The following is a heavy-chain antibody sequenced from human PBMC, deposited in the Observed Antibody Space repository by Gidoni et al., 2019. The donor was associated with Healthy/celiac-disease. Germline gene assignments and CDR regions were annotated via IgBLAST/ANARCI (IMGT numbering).Heavy chain of an antibody. V-gene: IGHV1-3*01. CDR1: GYTFTSYA. J-gene: IGHJ6*02. D-gene: IGHD4-17*01. Sequence: QVQLVQSGAEVKKPGASVKVSCKASGYTFTSYAMHWVRQAPGQRLEWMGWINAGNGNTKYSQKFQGRGTITRDTSASTAYMEPSSLRSEDTAVYYCARDDGDYSYYYYYGMDVWGQGTTVTVSS. CDR2: INAGNGNT. CDR3: ARDDGDYSYYYYYGMDV.